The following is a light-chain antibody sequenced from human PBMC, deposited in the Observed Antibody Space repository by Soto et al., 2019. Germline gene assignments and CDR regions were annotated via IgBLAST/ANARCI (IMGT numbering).Light chain of an antibody. Sequence: EIVMTQSPATLSVSPGERATLSCRASQSVSSNVAWYQQKTGQAPRLLIYGASTRAPGIPARFSGSGSETEFTLTISSLQSEDFAVYYCQQYNSWPMYTFGQETNLEIK. CDR1: QSVSSN. CDR3: QQYNSWPMYT. J-gene: IGKJ2*01. V-gene: IGKV3-15*01. CDR2: GAS.